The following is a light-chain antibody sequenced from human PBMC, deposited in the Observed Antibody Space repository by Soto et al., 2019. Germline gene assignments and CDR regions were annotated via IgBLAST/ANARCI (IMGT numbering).Light chain of an antibody. V-gene: IGKV1-39*01. CDR3: QQSYSSPIT. CDR1: QTISDY. CDR2: SAS. J-gene: IGKJ4*01. Sequence: DIQMTQSPSSLSASVGDRVTITCRASQTISDYLNWSQQKPGKEPKLLIYSASSLQSGVPSRFSGSGSGTDFTLTITSLQPEDFAPSYCQQSYSSPITFGGGTKVSIK.